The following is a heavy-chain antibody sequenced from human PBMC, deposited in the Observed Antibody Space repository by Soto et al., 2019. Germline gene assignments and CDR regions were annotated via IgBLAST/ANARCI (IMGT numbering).Heavy chain of an antibody. CDR2: IRSKANSYAT. CDR3: AKHDGGVPPDAFDI. J-gene: IGHJ3*02. V-gene: IGHV3-73*01. Sequence: GGSLRLSCAASGFTFSGSAMHWVRQASGKGLEWVGCIRSKANSYATAYAASVKGRFTISRDNSKNTLYLQMNSLRVEDTAVFFCAKHDGGVPPDAFDIWGQGTMVTVSS. CDR1: GFTFSGSA. D-gene: IGHD3-16*01.